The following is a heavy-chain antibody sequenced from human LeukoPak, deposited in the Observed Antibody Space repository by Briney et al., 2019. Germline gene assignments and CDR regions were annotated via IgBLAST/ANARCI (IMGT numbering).Heavy chain of an antibody. CDR3: AREPPNSSGYSHFDY. CDR1: GYTFTGYY. J-gene: IGHJ4*02. D-gene: IGHD3-22*01. CDR2: IIPIFGTA. Sequence: SVKVSCKASGYTFTGYYMHWVRQAPGQGLEWMGGIIPIFGTANYAQKFQGRVTITADESTSTAYMELSSLRSEDTAVYYCAREPPNSSGYSHFDYWGQGTLVTVSS. V-gene: IGHV1-69*13.